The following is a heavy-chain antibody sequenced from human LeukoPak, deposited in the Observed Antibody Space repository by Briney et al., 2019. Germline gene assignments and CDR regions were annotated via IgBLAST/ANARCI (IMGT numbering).Heavy chain of an antibody. CDR1: GFTFNNYA. V-gene: IGHV3-23*01. CDR3: AKAIRYCTSTSCYTSPYYGMDV. Sequence: PGGSLRLSCAASGFTFNNYAMSWVRHPPGKGLEWVSVISGSGGSTDYADSVKGRFTISRDNSKNTLYLQMNSLRAEDTAVYYCAKAIRYCTSTSCYTSPYYGMDVWGQGTTVTVSS. CDR2: ISGSGGST. D-gene: IGHD2-2*02. J-gene: IGHJ6*02.